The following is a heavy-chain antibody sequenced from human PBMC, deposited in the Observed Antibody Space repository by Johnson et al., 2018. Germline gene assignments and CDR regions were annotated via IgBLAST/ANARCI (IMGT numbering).Heavy chain of an antibody. V-gene: IGHV5-51*01. J-gene: IGHJ3*02. Sequence: VQLVQSGAEFKKPGESLKISCKGSGYTFTTYWIGWLRQMPGKGLEWMGIVYPGDSDTRYSPAFQGQVSISADKSISTAYLQWSSLKASATAMYYCARHRYSDPTDAFDIWGQGTLVSVSS. D-gene: IGHD5-12*01. CDR2: VYPGDSDT. CDR1: GYTFTTYW. CDR3: ARHRYSDPTDAFDI.